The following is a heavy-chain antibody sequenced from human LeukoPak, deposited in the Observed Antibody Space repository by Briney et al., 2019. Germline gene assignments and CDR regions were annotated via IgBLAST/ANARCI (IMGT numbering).Heavy chain of an antibody. CDR3: ATDLDSYDSSGIDY. D-gene: IGHD3-22*01. CDR2: FDAEDGET. V-gene: IGHV1-24*01. J-gene: IGHJ4*02. CDR1: GYTLTELS. Sequence: GASVKVSCKVSGYTLTELSMHWVRQAPGEGLERMGGFDAEDGETSYAQKFQGRVTMTEDTSTDTAYMKLSSLRSEDTAVYYCATDLDSYDSSGIDYWGQGTLVTVSS.